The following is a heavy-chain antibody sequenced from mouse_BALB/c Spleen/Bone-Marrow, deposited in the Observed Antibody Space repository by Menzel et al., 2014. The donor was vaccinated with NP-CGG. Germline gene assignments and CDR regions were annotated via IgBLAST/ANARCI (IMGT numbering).Heavy chain of an antibody. V-gene: IGHV1S127*01. D-gene: IGHD4-1*01. Sequence: QVQLQQSGAELVKPGASVKMSCKASGYTFTSYWMHWVKQRPGQGLEWIGVLDPSDSYTTYNQKFKGKATLTVDTSSNTAYMQLSSLTSEDSAVYYCTRCANPYYYTMDYWGQGTSVTVSS. J-gene: IGHJ4*01. CDR1: GYTFTSYW. CDR2: LDPSDSYT. CDR3: TRCANPYYYTMDY.